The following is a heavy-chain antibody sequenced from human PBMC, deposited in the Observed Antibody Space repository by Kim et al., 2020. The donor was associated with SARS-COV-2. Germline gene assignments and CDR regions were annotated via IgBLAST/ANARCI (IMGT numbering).Heavy chain of an antibody. CDR3: VRDLDWAFDY. J-gene: IGHJ4*02. D-gene: IGHD3-9*01. Sequence: YAHTVKGRITHSRDDTKHSLYLQMNSLRPENTAIYYCVRDLDWAFDYWGQGALVTVSS. V-gene: IGHV3-48*01.